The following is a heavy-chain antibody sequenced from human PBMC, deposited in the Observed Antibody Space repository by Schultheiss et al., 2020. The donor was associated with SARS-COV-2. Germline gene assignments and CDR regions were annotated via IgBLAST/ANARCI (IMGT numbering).Heavy chain of an antibody. V-gene: IGHV3-23*01. Sequence: GGSLRLSCAASGFTFSSYSMNWVRQAPGKGLEWVSVISGSGGSTYYADSVKGRFTISRDNSKNTLYLQMNSLRAEDTAVYYCATAPYTSGWFDYWGRGTLVTVSS. CDR1: GFTFSSYS. D-gene: IGHD6-19*01. CDR3: ATAPYTSGWFDY. J-gene: IGHJ4*02. CDR2: ISGSGGST.